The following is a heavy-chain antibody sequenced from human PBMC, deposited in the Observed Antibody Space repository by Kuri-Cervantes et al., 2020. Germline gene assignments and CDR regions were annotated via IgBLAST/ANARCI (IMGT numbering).Heavy chain of an antibody. J-gene: IGHJ3*02. CDR1: GFTFSSYA. Sequence: GGSLRLSCAASGFTFSSYAMHWVRQAPGKGLEWVAVISYDGSNKYYADSVKGRFTISRDNSKNTLYLQMNSLKTEDTAVYYCTTEGIAVANSFDAFDIWGQGTMVTVSS. CDR3: TTEGIAVANSFDAFDI. V-gene: IGHV3-30-3*01. CDR2: ISYDGSNK. D-gene: IGHD6-19*01.